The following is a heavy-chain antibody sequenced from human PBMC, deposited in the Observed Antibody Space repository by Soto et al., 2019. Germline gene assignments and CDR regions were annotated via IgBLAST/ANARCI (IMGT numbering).Heavy chain of an antibody. CDR1: GFTFGSYA. J-gene: IGHJ4*02. CDR3: ARRSSSWYFYY. V-gene: IGHV3-23*01. CDR2: ISGSGGST. D-gene: IGHD6-13*01. Sequence: EVQLLESGGGLLQLGGSLRLSCAASGFTFGSYAMNWVRQAPGKGLEWVSVISGSGGSTYYADSVKGRFTISRVNSKNTLYLQMNSLRAEDTAVYYCARRSSSWYFYYWGPGTLVTVSS.